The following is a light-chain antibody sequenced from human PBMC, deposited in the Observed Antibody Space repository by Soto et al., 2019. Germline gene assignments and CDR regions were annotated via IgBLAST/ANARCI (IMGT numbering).Light chain of an antibody. V-gene: IGKV1-5*01. Sequence: DIEMTQSPSTLSASIGDGVTITCRASESISGSLAWYQQQPGKAPKLLIYDASNLERGVPSRFSGSGSGTEFTLAISSLQADDFATYYCQQYNNYPRTFGQGTKVEI. CDR2: DAS. J-gene: IGKJ1*01. CDR1: ESISGS. CDR3: QQYNNYPRT.